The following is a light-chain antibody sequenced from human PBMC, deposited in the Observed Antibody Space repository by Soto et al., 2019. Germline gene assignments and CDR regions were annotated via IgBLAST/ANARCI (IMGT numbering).Light chain of an antibody. V-gene: IGKV1-39*01. J-gene: IGKJ2*01. CDR3: QQSYSTVT. CDR2: AAS. Sequence: IQMTQSPSSLSASVGDRVTITCRASQSISNYLNWYQQKPGKAPKLLIYAASSLQSGVPSRFSGSGSGTDFTLTISSLQPEDFATYYCQQSYSTVTFAQGTKVDIK. CDR1: QSISNY.